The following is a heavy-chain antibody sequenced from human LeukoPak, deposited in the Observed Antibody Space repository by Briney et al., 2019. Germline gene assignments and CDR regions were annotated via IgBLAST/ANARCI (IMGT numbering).Heavy chain of an antibody. V-gene: IGHV3-48*04. CDR2: ISSSSSTI. Sequence: PGGSLRLSCAASGFTFSSYSMNWVRQAPGKGLEWVSYISSSSSTIYYADSVKGRFTISRDNAKNSLYLQMNSLRAEDTAVYYCAQSRSYFDYWGQGTLVTVSS. CDR1: GFTFSSYS. CDR3: AQSRSYFDY. J-gene: IGHJ4*02. D-gene: IGHD6-13*01.